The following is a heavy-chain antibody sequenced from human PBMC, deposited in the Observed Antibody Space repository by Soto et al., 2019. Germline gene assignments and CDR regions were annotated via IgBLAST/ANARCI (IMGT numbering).Heavy chain of an antibody. Sequence: GGSLRLSCAASGFTFSRYWMSWVRQAPGKGLEWVANIGQDGGEKYHVDSVKGRFTISRDNTKNSLYLQMNNLRAEDTGVYYCSTSGWDPIDYWGQGTLVTVSS. CDR1: GFTFSRYW. CDR2: IGQDGGEK. V-gene: IGHV3-7*01. D-gene: IGHD6-19*01. CDR3: STSGWDPIDY. J-gene: IGHJ4*02.